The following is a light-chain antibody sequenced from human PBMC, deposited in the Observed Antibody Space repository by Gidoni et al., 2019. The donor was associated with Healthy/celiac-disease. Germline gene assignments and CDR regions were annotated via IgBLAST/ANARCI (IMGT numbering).Light chain of an antibody. CDR1: SSNIGAGYD. CDR2: GNS. CDR3: QSYDSSLSGSKV. Sequence: QSVLTQPPSVSGAPGQRVTIFCTGSSSNIGAGYDVHWYQQLPGTAPKLLIYGNSNRQSGVPDRFSGSKSGTSASLAITGLQAEDEADYYCQSYDSSLSGSKVFGGGTKLTVL. V-gene: IGLV1-40*01. J-gene: IGLJ2*01.